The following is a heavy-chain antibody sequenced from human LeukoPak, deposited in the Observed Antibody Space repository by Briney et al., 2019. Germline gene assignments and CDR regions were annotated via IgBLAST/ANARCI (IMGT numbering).Heavy chain of an antibody. Sequence: GGSLRLSCAASGFTFSDYSMNWVRQTPRKGLEWVSCISGSGSYIYYADSVKGRFTNSRDNAKNSLHLQVNSLRAEDTALYYCAKGLETESRLDSWGQGTLVTVSS. CDR2: ISGSGSYI. D-gene: IGHD1-1*01. V-gene: IGHV3-21*04. J-gene: IGHJ4*02. CDR3: AKGLETESRLDS. CDR1: GFTFSDYS.